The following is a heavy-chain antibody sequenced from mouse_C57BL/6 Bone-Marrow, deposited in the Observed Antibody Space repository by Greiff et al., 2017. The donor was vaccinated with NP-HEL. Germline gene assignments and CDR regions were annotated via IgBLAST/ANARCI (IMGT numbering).Heavy chain of an antibody. J-gene: IGHJ1*03. CDR3: AREIITTVVALNDV. V-gene: IGHV1-26*01. Sequence: EVQLQQSGPELVKPGASVKISCKASGYTFTDYYMNWVKQSHGKSLEWIGDINPNNGGTSYNQKFKGKATLTVDKSSSTAYMELRSLTSEDSAVYYCAREIITTVVALNDVWGTGTTVTVSS. D-gene: IGHD1-1*01. CDR2: INPNNGGT. CDR1: GYTFTDYY.